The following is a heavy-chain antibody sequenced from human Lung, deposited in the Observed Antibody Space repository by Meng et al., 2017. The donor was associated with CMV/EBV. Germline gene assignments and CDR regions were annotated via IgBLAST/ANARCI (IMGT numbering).Heavy chain of an antibody. J-gene: IGHJ3*01. CDR2: IYYSGKT. CDR1: GDSTTMTNYY. CDR3: AREKYLRFAEFPPNAFDL. V-gene: IGHV4-39*07. D-gene: IGHD3-10*01. Sequence: SETXSLXXSVSGDSTTMTNYYWGWIRQPPGGGLEWIATIYYSGKTYHNPSLKSRVTISLDTSKSQFSLRLQSVTAADRAVYYCAREKYLRFAEFPPNAFDLWGQGTMVXVSS.